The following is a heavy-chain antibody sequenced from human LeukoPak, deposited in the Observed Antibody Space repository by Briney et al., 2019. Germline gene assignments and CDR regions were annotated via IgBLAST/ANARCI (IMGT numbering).Heavy chain of an antibody. D-gene: IGHD2-21*02. V-gene: IGHV3-21*05. CDR3: AREFRDIVVVTAIIDYAFDI. CDR1: GCTFSSYN. J-gene: IGHJ3*02. CDR2: ISSRGSYI. Sequence: PGGSLRLSCAGSGCTFSSYNMNWVRQAPGKGLEWVSYISSRGSYIYYADSVKGRFTISRDNAKNSLYLQMNSLRAEDTAVYYCAREFRDIVVVTAIIDYAFDIWGQGTMVTVSS.